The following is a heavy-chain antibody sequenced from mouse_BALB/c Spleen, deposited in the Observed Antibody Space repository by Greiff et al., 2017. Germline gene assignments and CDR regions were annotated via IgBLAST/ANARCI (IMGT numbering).Heavy chain of an antibody. CDR3: ARGTRITTVVHFDY. CDR1: GFSLTSYG. D-gene: IGHD1-1*01. CDR2: IWAGGST. J-gene: IGHJ2*01. Sequence: VKLVESGPGLVAPSQSLSITCTVSGFSLTSYGVHWVRQPPGKGLEWLGVIWAGGSTNYNSALMSRLSISKDNSKSQVFLKMNSLQTDDTAMYYCARGTRITTVVHFDYWGQGTTLTVSS. V-gene: IGHV2-9*02.